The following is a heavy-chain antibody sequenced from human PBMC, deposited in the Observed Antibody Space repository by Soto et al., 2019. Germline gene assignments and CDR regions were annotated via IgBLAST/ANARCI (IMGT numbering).Heavy chain of an antibody. V-gene: IGHV1-3*01. CDR3: ARGPSTGCFDS. J-gene: IGHJ4*02. D-gene: IGHD1-1*01. CDR2: INPADGNT. CDR1: GYIFTTVF. Sequence: GASVKVSCTTSGYIFTTVFLHWMRQAPGQRVEWMGRINPADGNTLNSQKFLGRVSITTDTSASTTYMELTSLTSEDTAVYYCARGPSTGCFDSWGQGTLVTVSS.